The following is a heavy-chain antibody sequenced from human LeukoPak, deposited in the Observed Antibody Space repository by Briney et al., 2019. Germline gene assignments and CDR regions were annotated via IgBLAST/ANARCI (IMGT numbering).Heavy chain of an antibody. V-gene: IGHV3-23*01. D-gene: IGHD1-26*01. Sequence: GGSLRLSCAAYGFTFNNYAMSWVRQAPGKGLEWVSAISGSGDSTYYADSVKGRFTISRDNSKNTLYMQMDSLRAEDTAVYYCARAQVGYNWFDPWGQGTLVTVSS. CDR1: GFTFNNYA. J-gene: IGHJ5*02. CDR3: ARAQVGYNWFDP. CDR2: ISGSGDST.